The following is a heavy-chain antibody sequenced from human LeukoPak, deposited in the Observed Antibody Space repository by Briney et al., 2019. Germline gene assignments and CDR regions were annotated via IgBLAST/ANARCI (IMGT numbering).Heavy chain of an antibody. CDR3: ARGWKLYDSSGYPFAY. D-gene: IGHD3-22*01. V-gene: IGHV1-8*03. CDR2: MNPNSGNT. Sequence: ASVKVSCKASGYTFTNYGVSWVRQAAGQGLEWMGWMNPNSGNTGYAQKFQGRVTITRNTSISTAYMELSSLRSEDTAVYYCARGWKLYDSSGYPFAYWVQGTLVTVSS. J-gene: IGHJ4*02. CDR1: GYTFTNYG.